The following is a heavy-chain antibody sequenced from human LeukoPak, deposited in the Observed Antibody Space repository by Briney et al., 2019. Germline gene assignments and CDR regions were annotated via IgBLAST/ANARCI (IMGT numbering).Heavy chain of an antibody. V-gene: IGHV4-59*12. CDR2: IYYSGST. D-gene: IGHD3-3*01. CDR1: GGSISSYY. Sequence: SETLSLTCTVSGGSISSYYWSWIRQPPGKGLEWIGYIYYSGSTNYNPSLKSRVTISVDTSKNQFSLKLSSVTAADTAVYYCARARPDMLYDFWSGYYTRERRYYFDYWGQGTLVTVSS. J-gene: IGHJ4*02. CDR3: ARARPDMLYDFWSGYYTRERRYYFDY.